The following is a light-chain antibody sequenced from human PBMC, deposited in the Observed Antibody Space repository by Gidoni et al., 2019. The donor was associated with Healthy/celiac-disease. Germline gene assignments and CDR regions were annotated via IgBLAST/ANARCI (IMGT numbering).Light chain of an antibody. V-gene: IGKV1-39*01. CDR1: QSISSY. CDR3: QQSYSNPFT. J-gene: IGKJ3*01. Sequence: IQMTQPPSSLSASVGDRVTITCRASQSISSYLNWYQQKPGKAPKLLIYAASSLQSGVPSRFSGSGSGTDFTLTISSLQPEDFATYYCQQSYSNPFTFGHGTKVDIK. CDR2: AAS.